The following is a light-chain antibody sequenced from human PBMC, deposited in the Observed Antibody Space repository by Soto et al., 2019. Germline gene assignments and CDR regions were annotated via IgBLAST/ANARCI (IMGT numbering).Light chain of an antibody. J-gene: IGKJ5*01. CDR3: XXXXXXXXXX. Sequence: DIELTQSPVTLSLPPGERPTLSCRALQSVSRSYLAWYQQKPGQAPRLLIYGASSRTAGIPDRFSGSGSGTDFTLTISRLEPXDFAVYXXXXXXXXXXXXFXQGTRLENK. CDR1: QSVSRSY. CDR2: GAS. V-gene: IGKV3-20*01.